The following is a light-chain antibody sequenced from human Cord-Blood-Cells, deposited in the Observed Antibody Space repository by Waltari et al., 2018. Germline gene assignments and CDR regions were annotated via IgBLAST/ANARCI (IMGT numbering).Light chain of an antibody. J-gene: IGKJ1*01. CDR1: QSISSW. Sequence: DIQMTQSPSTLSASVGERVTITCRASQSISSWLAWYQQQPGKAPKLLIYDASSLESGVPSRFSGSGSGTEFTLTISSLQPDDFATYYCQQYNSYPWTFGQVTKVEIK. CDR3: QQYNSYPWT. V-gene: IGKV1-5*01. CDR2: DAS.